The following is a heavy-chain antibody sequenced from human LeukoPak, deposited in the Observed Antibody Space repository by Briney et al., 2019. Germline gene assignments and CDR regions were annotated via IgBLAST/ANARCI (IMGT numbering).Heavy chain of an antibody. J-gene: IGHJ1*01. CDR3: ARDPWPLSRYYFAEYFQH. CDR2: ISSSGSTI. V-gene: IGHV3-11*04. Sequence: GGSLRLSCAASGFTFSDYYMSWIRQAPGTGLEWVSYISSSGSTIYYADSVKGRFTISRDNAKNSLYLQMNSLRAEHTAVYYCARDPWPLSRYYFAEYFQHWGQGTLLTVSS. D-gene: IGHD2/OR15-2a*01. CDR1: GFTFSDYY.